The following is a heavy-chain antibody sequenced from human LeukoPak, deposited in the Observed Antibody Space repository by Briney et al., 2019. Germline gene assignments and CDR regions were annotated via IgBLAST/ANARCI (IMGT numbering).Heavy chain of an antibody. CDR3: VGMGYCTNGICYEVFDY. Sequence: GGSLRLSCVASGFTFTDYWMSWVRQAPGKGLEWVGNIKQDGSEKYYGGSVKGRFAISRDNAKNSLSLQINSLRAEDTAVYYCVGMGYCTNGICYEVFDYWGQGTLVTVSS. CDR1: GFTFTDYW. J-gene: IGHJ4*02. CDR2: IKQDGSEK. V-gene: IGHV3-7*01. D-gene: IGHD2-8*01.